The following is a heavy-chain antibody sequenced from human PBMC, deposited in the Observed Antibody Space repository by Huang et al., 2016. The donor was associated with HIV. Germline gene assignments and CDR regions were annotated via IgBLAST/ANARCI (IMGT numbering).Heavy chain of an antibody. Sequence: EVQLLESGGGLAQPGGSLRLSCTASGFTFGSYAMNWVRQGPGKGLEWVSGTTAGGGSTYYAKSVKGRFTIYRDNAKNTLYLQMNSLRAEDTALYYCAKHLGGRRGFTFIVLFGAFDMWAQGTMVTVSS. V-gene: IGHV3-23*01. D-gene: IGHD3-3*01. CDR1: GFTFGSYA. J-gene: IGHJ3*02. CDR3: AKHLGGRRGFTFIVLFGAFDM. CDR2: TTAGGGST.